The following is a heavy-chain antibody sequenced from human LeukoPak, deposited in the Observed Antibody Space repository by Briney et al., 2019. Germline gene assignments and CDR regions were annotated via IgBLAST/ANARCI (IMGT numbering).Heavy chain of an antibody. CDR2: ISGSGGST. V-gene: IGHV3-23*01. J-gene: IGHJ4*02. CDR1: GFTFSSYS. D-gene: IGHD3-9*01. Sequence: PGGSLRLSCAASGFTFSSYSMNWVRQAPGKGLEWVSAISGSGGSTYYADSVKGRFTISRDNSKNTLYLQMNSLRAEDTAVYYCAKDHLGGGYYNEVEFDYWGQGTLVTVSS. CDR3: AKDHLGGGYYNEVEFDY.